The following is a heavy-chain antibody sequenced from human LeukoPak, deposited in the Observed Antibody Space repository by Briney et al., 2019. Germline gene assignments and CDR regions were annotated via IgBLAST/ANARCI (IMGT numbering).Heavy chain of an antibody. D-gene: IGHD4-17*01. CDR1: GFTFSSYS. Sequence: GGSLRLSCAASGFTFSSYSMNWVRQAPGKGLEWVSSISSSSSYIYYADSVKGRFTISRDNSKNTLYLQMNSLRAEDTAVYYCAKDDYGDYGYYYGMDVWGQGTTVTVS. V-gene: IGHV3-21*04. J-gene: IGHJ6*02. CDR2: ISSSSSYI. CDR3: AKDDYGDYGYYYGMDV.